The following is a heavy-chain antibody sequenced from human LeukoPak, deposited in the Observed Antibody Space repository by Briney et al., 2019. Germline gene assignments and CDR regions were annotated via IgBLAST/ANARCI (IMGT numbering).Heavy chain of an antibody. V-gene: IGHV4-34*01. CDR1: GGSFSGYY. Sequence: SETLSLTCAVYGGSFSGYYWSWIRQPPGKGLEWIGVINHSGSTNYNPSLKNRVTISVDTSKNQFSLKLSSVTAADTAVYYCARFLRKIGYCSSTSCRTGYYFDYWGQGTLVTVSS. D-gene: IGHD2-2*01. CDR3: ARFLRKIGYCSSTSCRTGYYFDY. J-gene: IGHJ4*02. CDR2: INHSGST.